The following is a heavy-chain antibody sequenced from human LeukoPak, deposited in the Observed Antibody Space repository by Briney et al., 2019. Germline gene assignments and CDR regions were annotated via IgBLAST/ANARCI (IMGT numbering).Heavy chain of an antibody. D-gene: IGHD3-10*01. V-gene: IGHV5-51*01. CDR2: LYPGDSDP. CDR3: ARYEASSGGYEYMDV. J-gene: IGHJ6*03. CDR1: GYRFTNYW. Sequence: GESLNISWKGPGYRFTNYWIGWVRQMPGRGLEWMGILYPGDSDPRYSPSSQGHVTISADKSISTASLQWSSLKGSDTAMYYCARYEASSGGYEYMDVWGKGTTVTVSS.